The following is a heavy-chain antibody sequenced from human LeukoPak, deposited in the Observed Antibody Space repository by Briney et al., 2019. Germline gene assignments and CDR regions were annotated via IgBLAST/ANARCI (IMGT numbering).Heavy chain of an antibody. CDR1: GGSISSSSYY. D-gene: IGHD4-17*01. CDR2: IYYSGST. Sequence: PSETLSLTCTVSGGSISSSSYYWSWIRQPPGKGLEWIGYIYYSGSTNYNPSLKSRVTISVDTSKNQFSLKLSSVTAADTAVYYCARYGDYANSANWFDPWGQGTLVTVSS. CDR3: ARYGDYANSANWFDP. V-gene: IGHV4-61*01. J-gene: IGHJ5*02.